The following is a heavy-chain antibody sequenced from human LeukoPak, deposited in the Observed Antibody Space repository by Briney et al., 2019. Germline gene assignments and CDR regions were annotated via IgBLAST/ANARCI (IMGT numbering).Heavy chain of an antibody. Sequence: PSETLSLTCTVSGGSISSYYWSWIRQPPGKGLEWIGYIYYSGSTNYNPSLKSRVTISVDTSKNQFSLKLSSVTAADTAVYYCARLYYDYVWGSYRSNWFDPWGQGTLVTVSS. D-gene: IGHD3-16*02. J-gene: IGHJ5*02. CDR2: IYYSGST. V-gene: IGHV4-59*01. CDR1: GGSISSYY. CDR3: ARLYYDYVWGSYRSNWFDP.